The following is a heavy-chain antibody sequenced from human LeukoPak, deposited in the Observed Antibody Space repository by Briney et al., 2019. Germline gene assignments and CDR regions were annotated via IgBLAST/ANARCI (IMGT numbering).Heavy chain of an antibody. Sequence: GGSLRLSCAASGFPFSSYSMNWVRQAPGKGLEWGSYITSSSSTIYYADSVRGRFTISREDAKNSVYLQMDSLRADDTAVYYCAQEGSLGWGQGTMVTVSS. CDR1: GFPFSSYS. V-gene: IGHV3-48*04. D-gene: IGHD3-10*01. CDR3: AQEGSLG. CDR2: ITSSSSTI. J-gene: IGHJ3*01.